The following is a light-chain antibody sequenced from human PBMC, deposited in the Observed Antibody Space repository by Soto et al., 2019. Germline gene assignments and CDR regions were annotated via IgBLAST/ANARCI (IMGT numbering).Light chain of an antibody. CDR2: GAS. CDR1: QSVSNNY. CDR3: QQYNDRPPIT. Sequence: EIVLTQSPGTLSLSPGERATLSCRASQSVSNNYLAWYQQKPGQAPRLLIYGASNRATGIPDRFSGSGSGTDFTLTISRLEPEDFAVYYCQQYNDRPPITFGQGTRLEIK. J-gene: IGKJ5*01. V-gene: IGKV3-20*01.